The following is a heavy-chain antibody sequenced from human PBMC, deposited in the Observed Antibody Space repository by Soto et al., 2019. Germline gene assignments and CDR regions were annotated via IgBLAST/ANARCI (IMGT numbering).Heavy chain of an antibody. D-gene: IGHD5-18*01. V-gene: IGHV1-46*01. CDR1: GYTFTHYY. Sequence: QVQLVQSGAEVKKPGASVRVSCKASGYTFTHYYIHWVRQAPGQGLEWMGIINPNGGITTYAQKFRAGVSMTRDTYTSTVYLEMSSLRSEDSAVYYCATSVNSAMAFGYWVQGTLVTVSS. J-gene: IGHJ4*02. CDR2: INPNGGIT. CDR3: ATSVNSAMAFGY.